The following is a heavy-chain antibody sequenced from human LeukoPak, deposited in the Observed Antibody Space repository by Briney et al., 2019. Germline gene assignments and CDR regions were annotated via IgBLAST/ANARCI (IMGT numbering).Heavy chain of an antibody. J-gene: IGHJ4*01. CDR1: GGSISSGGYY. Sequence: SETLSLTCTVSGGSISSGGYYWSWIRQHPGKGLEWIGYIYYSGSAYYNPSLKSRVTISVDTSKNQFFLKLNSVTAADTAVYYCARGPKYYSGYDXSFRXXFDYW. D-gene: IGHD5-12*01. V-gene: IGHV4-31*03. CDR3: ARGPKYYSGYDXSFRXXFDY. CDR2: IYYSGSA.